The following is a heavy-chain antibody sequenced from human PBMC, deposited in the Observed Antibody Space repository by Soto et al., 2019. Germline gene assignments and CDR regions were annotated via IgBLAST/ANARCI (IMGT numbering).Heavy chain of an antibody. D-gene: IGHD3-16*01. CDR2: IYFTGNT. Sequence: LSLTCTVSGDSVSSGNYYWSWIRQPPGKGLEWIGSIYFTGNTNYNPSLKSRLTMSIDTSRNLFSPRPGSVTAADTAVYYCGRVPVDTYMIYWSDHWGQGTLVTVSS. V-gene: IGHV4-61*01. CDR1: GDSVSSGNYY. CDR3: GRVPVDTYMIYWSDH. J-gene: IGHJ4*02.